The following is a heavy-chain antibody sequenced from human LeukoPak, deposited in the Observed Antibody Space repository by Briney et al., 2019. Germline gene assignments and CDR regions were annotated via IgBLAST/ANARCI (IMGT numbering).Heavy chain of an antibody. D-gene: IGHD3-16*01. V-gene: IGHV1-18*04. J-gene: IGHJ4*02. CDR1: GYTFTGYY. CDR3: ARDSEGALGY. Sequence: ASVKVSCKASGYTFTGYYMHWVRQAPGQGLEWMGWISAYNGNTNYAQKLQGRVTMTTDTSTSTAYMELRSLRSDDTAVYYCARDSEGALGYWGQGTLVTVSS. CDR2: ISAYNGNT.